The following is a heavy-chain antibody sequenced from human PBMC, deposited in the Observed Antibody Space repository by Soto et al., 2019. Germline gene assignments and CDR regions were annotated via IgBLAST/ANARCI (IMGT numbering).Heavy chain of an antibody. CDR2: IYYSGST. J-gene: IGHJ6*02. CDR1: GGSISSGGYY. Sequence: QVQLQESGPGLVKPSQTLSLTCTVSGGSISSGGYYWSWIRQHPGKGLEWIGYIYYSGSTYYNPSPKGRVTISVDTSKNQFSLKLSSVTAADTGVYFCALVRGEKGYYYYGMDVLGQGTTVTVSS. V-gene: IGHV4-31*03. CDR3: ALVRGEKGYYYYGMDV.